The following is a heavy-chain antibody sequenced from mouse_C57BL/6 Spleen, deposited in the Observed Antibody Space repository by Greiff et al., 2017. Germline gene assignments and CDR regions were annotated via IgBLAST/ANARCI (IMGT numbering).Heavy chain of an antibody. J-gene: IGHJ3*01. CDR1: GFTFSSYA. Sequence: EVQLVESGGGLVKPGGSLKLSCAASGFTFSSYAMSWVRQTPEKRLEWVATISDGGSYTYYPDNVKGRFTISRDNAKNNLYLQMSHLKSEDTAMYYCARGDDYDPFAYWGQGTLVTVSA. V-gene: IGHV5-4*01. CDR3: ARGDDYDPFAY. CDR2: ISDGGSYT. D-gene: IGHD2-4*01.